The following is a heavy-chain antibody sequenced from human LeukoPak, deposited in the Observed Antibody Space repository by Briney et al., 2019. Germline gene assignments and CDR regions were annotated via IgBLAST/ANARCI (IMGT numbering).Heavy chain of an antibody. J-gene: IGHJ6*03. Sequence: GGSLRLSCAASGFTFPSYAMNWVRQAPGKGLEWVSGIGAGGGRTKIADSVKGRFTISRDNSKNTLFLQMDSLRPDDTAIYYCARADGVHLFYYYMDVWGKGTTVTVSS. D-gene: IGHD6-6*01. V-gene: IGHV3-23*01. CDR1: GFTFPSYA. CDR3: ARADGVHLFYYYMDV. CDR2: IGAGGGRT.